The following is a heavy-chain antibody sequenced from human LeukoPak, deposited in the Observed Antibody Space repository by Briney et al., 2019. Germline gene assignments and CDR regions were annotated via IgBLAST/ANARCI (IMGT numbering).Heavy chain of an antibody. D-gene: IGHD6-13*01. CDR3: ARWVAAAGTYYFDY. V-gene: IGHV4-59*01. J-gene: IGHJ4*02. CDR1: GGSTIGYT. Sequence: SETLSLTCTVSGGSTIGYTWTWIRQPPGKGREWIGFIYDSGSTNYNPSLKSRVTISVDTSKNQFSLKLSSVTAADTAVCYCARWVAAAGTYYFDYWGQGTLVTVSS. CDR2: IYDSGST.